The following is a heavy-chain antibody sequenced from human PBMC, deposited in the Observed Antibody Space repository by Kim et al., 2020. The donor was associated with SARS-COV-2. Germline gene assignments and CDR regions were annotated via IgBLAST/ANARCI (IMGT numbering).Heavy chain of an antibody. J-gene: IGHJ6*02. CDR2: IGTAGDT. V-gene: IGHV3-13*04. CDR3: ARDLLYSYGYGRSGRYYYYGMEV. D-gene: IGHD5-18*01. Sequence: GGSLRLSCAASGFTFSSYDMHWVRQATGKGLEWVSAIGTAGDTYYPGSVKGRFTISRENAKNSLYLQMNSLRAGDTAVYYCARDLLYSYGYGRSGRYYYYGMEVWGQGTTVTVSS. CDR1: GFTFSSYD.